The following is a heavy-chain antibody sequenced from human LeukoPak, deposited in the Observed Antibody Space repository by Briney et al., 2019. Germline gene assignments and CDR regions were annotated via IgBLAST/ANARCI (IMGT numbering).Heavy chain of an antibody. V-gene: IGHV1-18*01. D-gene: IGHD3-10*01. CDR1: GYTFTSYG. Sequence: ASVKVSCKASGYTFTSYGISWVRQAPGQGLEWMGWISAYNGNTNYAQKLQGRVTMTTDTSTSTAYMELRSLGSDDTAVYYCARVSHLVIYYGSGSFPSDFDYWGQGTLVTVSS. J-gene: IGHJ4*02. CDR2: ISAYNGNT. CDR3: ARVSHLVIYYGSGSFPSDFDY.